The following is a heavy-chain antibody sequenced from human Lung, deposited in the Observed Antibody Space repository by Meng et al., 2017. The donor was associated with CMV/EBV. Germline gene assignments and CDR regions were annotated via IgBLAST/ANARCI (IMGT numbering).Heavy chain of an antibody. V-gene: IGHV4-30-4*02. CDR1: GGXISSGDFY. CDR3: AREPPDYCTSASCDYFDY. CDR2: VHHSRGT. J-gene: IGHJ4*02. Sequence: SXTXSLXCTVSGGXISSGDFYWTWIRQSPGKGLEWIGYVHHSRGTYYNPSLRSRVVISAETSKNQFSLRLTSVTAADTAMYYCAREPPDYCTSASCDYFDYXGQGXLVTVSS. D-gene: IGHD2-2*01.